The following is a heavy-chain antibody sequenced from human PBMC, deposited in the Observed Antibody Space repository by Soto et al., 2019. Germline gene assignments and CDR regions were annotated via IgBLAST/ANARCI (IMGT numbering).Heavy chain of an antibody. J-gene: IGHJ4*02. D-gene: IGHD3-10*01. CDR1: GGSISSGDYY. Sequence: QVQLQESGPGLVKPSQTLSLTCTVSGGSISSGDYYWSWIRQPPGKGLEWIGYIYYSGSTYYNPSLQSRVTISVDPSKNQFSLKLSSVTAADSAVYYCASAQGSGFLVSWGQGTLVTVSS. CDR2: IYYSGST. V-gene: IGHV4-30-4*01. CDR3: ASAQGSGFLVS.